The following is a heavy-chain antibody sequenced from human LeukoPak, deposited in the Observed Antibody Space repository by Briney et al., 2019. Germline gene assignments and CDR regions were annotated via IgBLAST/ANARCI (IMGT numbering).Heavy chain of an antibody. D-gene: IGHD3-22*01. CDR2: ITSNGDRT. J-gene: IGHJ4*02. Sequence: GGPLRLSCAASGFTFSSYAMHWVRQAPGKRLEYVSAITSNGDRTYYANSVRGRFTISRDNSQNTLFLQMGSLRAEDMAVYYCASAHTSGYYDYWGRGTLVTVSS. CDR1: GFTFSSYA. V-gene: IGHV3-64*01. CDR3: ASAHTSGYYDY.